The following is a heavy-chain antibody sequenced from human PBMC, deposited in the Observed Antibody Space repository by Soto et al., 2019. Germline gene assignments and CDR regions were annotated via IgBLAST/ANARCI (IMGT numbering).Heavy chain of an antibody. D-gene: IGHD6-19*01. CDR2: FDPEDGET. CDR1: GYTLTELS. V-gene: IGHV1-24*01. J-gene: IGHJ5*02. CDR3: AIRNIAVAGSSNWFDP. Sequence: ASVKVSCKVSGYTLTELSMHWVRQAPGKGLEWMGGFDPEDGETIYAQKFQGRVTMTEDTSTDTAYMELSSLRSEDTAVYYCAIRNIAVAGSSNWFDPWGQGTLVTVSS.